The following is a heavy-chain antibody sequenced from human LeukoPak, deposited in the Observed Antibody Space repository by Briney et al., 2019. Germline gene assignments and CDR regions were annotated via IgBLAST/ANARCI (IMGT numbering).Heavy chain of an antibody. J-gene: IGHJ4*02. CDR1: GFTFSSYS. CDR2: ISSSSSYI. V-gene: IGHV3-21*01. Sequence: GGSLRLSCAASGFTFSSYSMNWVRQAPGKGLEWVSSISSSSSYIYYADSVKGRFTISRDNAKNSLYLQMNSLRAEDTAVYYCARDSVTTVVFFDYWGQGTPVTVSS. CDR3: ARDSVTTVVFFDY. D-gene: IGHD4-23*01.